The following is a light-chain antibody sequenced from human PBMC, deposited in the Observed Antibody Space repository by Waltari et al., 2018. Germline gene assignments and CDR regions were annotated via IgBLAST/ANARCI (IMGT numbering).Light chain of an antibody. Sequence: QSALTQPASVSGSPGQSITISCTGTSSDVGGYNYVSWYQHHPGKAPRLMIYDVNKRPSGVSNRFSGSKSGNTASLTISGLQAEGETDYYCSSYTSSSTYVFGTGTKVTVL. CDR3: SSYTSSSTYV. CDR1: SSDVGGYNY. V-gene: IGLV2-14*03. J-gene: IGLJ1*01. CDR2: DVN.